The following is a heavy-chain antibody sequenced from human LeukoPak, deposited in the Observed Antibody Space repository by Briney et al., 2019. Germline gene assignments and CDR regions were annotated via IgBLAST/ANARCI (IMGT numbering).Heavy chain of an antibody. CDR1: GFIVSSNH. Sequence: GGSLRLSCAASGFIVSSNHMRWVRQAPGKGLDGVSVIYRGGSTYYADAVKGRFTISRDNSKNTLYLQMNSLRVEDTAVYYCARGSAVGVTGPDYWGQGTLVTVSS. CDR3: ARGSAVGVTGPDY. CDR2: IYRGGST. V-gene: IGHV3-53*01. J-gene: IGHJ4*02. D-gene: IGHD1-26*01.